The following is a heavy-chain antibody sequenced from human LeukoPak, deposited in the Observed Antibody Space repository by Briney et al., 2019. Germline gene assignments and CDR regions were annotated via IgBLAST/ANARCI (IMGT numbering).Heavy chain of an antibody. Sequence: KPSETLSLTCAVSGGSISSSNWWSWVRQPPGKGLEWIGEIYHSGSTNYNPSLKSRVTISVDTSKNQFSLKLSSVTAADTAVYYCARDYNRNNFYGDYRYFHHWGPGTLVTVSS. CDR1: GGSISSSNW. CDR3: ARDYNRNNFYGDYRYFHH. J-gene: IGHJ1*01. V-gene: IGHV4-4*02. CDR2: IYHSGST. D-gene: IGHD4-17*01.